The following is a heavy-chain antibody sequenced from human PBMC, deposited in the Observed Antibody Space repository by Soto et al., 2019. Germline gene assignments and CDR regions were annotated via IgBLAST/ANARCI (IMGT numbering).Heavy chain of an antibody. J-gene: IGHJ4*02. CDR1: GGSISSHY. CDR3: GLYSTSWYPSQDY. Sequence: PSETLSLTCSVSGGSISSHYWNWIRQPPGKGLEWIGNIHYSGNINYNPSLKSRVTISVDTSKSQFSLKLSSVTAADTAVYYCGLYSTSWYPSQDYWGQGTLVTVSS. CDR2: IHYSGNI. D-gene: IGHD6-13*01. V-gene: IGHV4-59*11.